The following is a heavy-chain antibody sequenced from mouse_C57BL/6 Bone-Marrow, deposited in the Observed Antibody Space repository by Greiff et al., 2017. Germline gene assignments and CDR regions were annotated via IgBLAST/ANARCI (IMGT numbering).Heavy chain of an antibody. CDR1: GYTFTSYW. CDR3: ARGYDGYCSFAY. J-gene: IGHJ3*01. V-gene: IGHV1-55*01. Sequence: QVQLQQSGAELVKPGASVKMSCKASGYTFTSYWITWVKQRPGQGLEWIGDIYPGSGSTNYNEKFKSKATLTVDTSSSTAYMQLSSLTSEDSAVYYCARGYDGYCSFAYWGQGTLVTVSA. D-gene: IGHD2-3*01. CDR2: IYPGSGST.